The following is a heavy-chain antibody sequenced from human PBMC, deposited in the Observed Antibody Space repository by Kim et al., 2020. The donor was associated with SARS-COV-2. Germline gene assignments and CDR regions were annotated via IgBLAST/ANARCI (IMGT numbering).Heavy chain of an antibody. D-gene: IGHD2-2*03. CDR1: GFTFTGYA. Sequence: GGSLRLSCTTSGFTFTGYAMSWVRQAPGKGLEWVSSIDGSDGTTYYVDSVKGRLTISRDNSKNTLYLQMSNLRADDTAVYYCMKGGWGWIWDHWGQGTL. CDR2: IDGSDGTT. J-gene: IGHJ4*02. V-gene: IGHV3-23*01. CDR3: MKGGWGWIWDH.